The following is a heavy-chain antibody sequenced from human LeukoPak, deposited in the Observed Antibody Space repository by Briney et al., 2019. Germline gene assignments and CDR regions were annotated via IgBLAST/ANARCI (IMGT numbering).Heavy chain of an antibody. Sequence: ASVKVSCKASGYTFTSYDINWVRQATGQGLEWMGWMNPNSGNTGYAQKFQGRVTMTRNISISTAYMELSSLRSEDTAVYYCARARGSASYYYYGMDVWGQGTTVTVSS. CDR3: ARARGSASYYYYGMDV. CDR1: GYTFTSYD. J-gene: IGHJ6*02. V-gene: IGHV1-8*01. D-gene: IGHD3-16*01. CDR2: MNPNSGNT.